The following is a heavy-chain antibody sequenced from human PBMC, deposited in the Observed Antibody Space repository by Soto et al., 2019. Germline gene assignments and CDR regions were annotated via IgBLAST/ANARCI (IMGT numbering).Heavy chain of an antibody. Sequence: QVQLVESGGGVVQPGRSLRLSCAASGFPFTTYGMHWVREGPGKGLEWVAVISYDGSNRYYADTVKGRFTISRDNTKNTLYLQMNDLRLEDTALYYCFGGQYYFGCRGQGALVTVSS. CDR2: ISYDGSNR. V-gene: IGHV3-30*03. CDR1: GFPFTTYG. CDR3: FGGQYYFGC. D-gene: IGHD3-10*01. J-gene: IGHJ4*02.